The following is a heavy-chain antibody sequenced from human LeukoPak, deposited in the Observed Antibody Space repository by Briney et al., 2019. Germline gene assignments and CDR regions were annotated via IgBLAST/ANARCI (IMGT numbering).Heavy chain of an antibody. Sequence: GGSLKISCKGSGYSFTSHWIGWVRQMPGKGLEWMGIIYPGDSDTRYSPSFQGQVTISADKSISTAYLQWSSLKASDTAMYYCARPPKRAGEPFDYWGQGTLVTVSS. D-gene: IGHD6-19*01. CDR2: IYPGDSDT. V-gene: IGHV5-51*01. CDR1: GYSFTSHW. CDR3: ARPPKRAGEPFDY. J-gene: IGHJ4*02.